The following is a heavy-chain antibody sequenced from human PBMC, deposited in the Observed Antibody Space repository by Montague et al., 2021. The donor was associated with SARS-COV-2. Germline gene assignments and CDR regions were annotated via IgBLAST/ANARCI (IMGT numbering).Heavy chain of an antibody. D-gene: IGHD2-15*01. CDR2: TYLSGFT. Sequence: SETLSLTCVVSDVSLSSSTWWSWVRQSPGKGLEWVGETYLSGFTNYNPSLKSRVTISVDTSKNQFSLNLSSVTAADTAVYYCARNLVVHYWYGMDVWGQGTTVTVSS. CDR1: DVSLSSSTW. CDR3: ARNLVVHYWYGMDV. V-gene: IGHV4-4*02. J-gene: IGHJ6*02.